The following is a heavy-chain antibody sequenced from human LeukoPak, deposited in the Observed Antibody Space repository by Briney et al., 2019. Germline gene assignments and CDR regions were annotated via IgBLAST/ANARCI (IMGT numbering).Heavy chain of an antibody. V-gene: IGHV4-4*07. CDR1: GGSISSYY. Sequence: PSETLSLTCTVSGGSISSYYWSWIRQPAGKGLEWIGRIYTSGSTNYNPSLKSRVTISVDTSKNQFSLKLSSVTAADTAVYYCARGPYDSSGYYGNYFDYWGQGTLVTVSS. CDR3: ARGPYDSSGYYGNYFDY. J-gene: IGHJ4*02. D-gene: IGHD3-22*01. CDR2: IYTSGST.